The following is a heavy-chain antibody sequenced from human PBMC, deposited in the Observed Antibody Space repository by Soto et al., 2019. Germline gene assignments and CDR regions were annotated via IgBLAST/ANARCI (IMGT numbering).Heavy chain of an antibody. Sequence: EVQLLESGGGLVEPGGSLRLSCTASGFSFSSYAMTWVRQAPGKGLEWVSSTTDDGGRTFYADSVKGRFTISRDNSNKWLYGQRNSVRAEETALYYGGKGGGFGTGAYYNVAYWGQGTLVTVSS. V-gene: IGHV3-23*01. CDR2: TTDDGGRT. CDR1: GFSFSSYA. J-gene: IGHJ4*02. CDR3: GKGGGFGTGAYYNVAY. D-gene: IGHD3-10*01.